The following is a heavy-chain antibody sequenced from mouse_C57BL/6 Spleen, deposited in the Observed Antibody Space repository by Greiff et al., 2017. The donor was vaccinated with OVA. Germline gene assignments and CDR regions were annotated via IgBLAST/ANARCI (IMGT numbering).Heavy chain of an antibody. D-gene: IGHD1-1*01. CDR3: VPHYYGSSYRYFDV. CDR2: IDPSDSYT. V-gene: IGHV1-50*01. Sequence: VKLQQPGAELVKPGASVKLSCKASGYTFTSYWMQWVKQRPGQGLEWIGEIDPSDSYTNYNQKFKGKATLTVDTSSSTAYTQLSSLTSEDSAVYYCVPHYYGSSYRYFDVWGTGTTVTVSS. J-gene: IGHJ1*03. CDR1: GYTFTSYW.